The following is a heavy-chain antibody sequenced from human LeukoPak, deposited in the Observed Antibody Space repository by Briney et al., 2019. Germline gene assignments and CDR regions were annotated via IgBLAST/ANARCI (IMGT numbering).Heavy chain of an antibody. J-gene: IGHJ4*02. CDR2: IYHSGST. D-gene: IGHD2-2*02. CDR1: GGSISSGGYY. V-gene: IGHV4-30-2*01. CDR3: ARDRGYCSSTSCYSQEGY. Sequence: PSQTLSLTCTVSGGSISSGGYYWSWIRQPPGKGLEWIGYIYHSGSTYYNPSLKSRVTISVDRSKNQFSLKLSSVTAADTAVYYCARDRGYCSSTSCYSQEGYWGQGTLVTVSS.